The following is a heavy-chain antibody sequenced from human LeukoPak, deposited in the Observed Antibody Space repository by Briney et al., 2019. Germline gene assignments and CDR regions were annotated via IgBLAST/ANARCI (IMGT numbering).Heavy chain of an antibody. D-gene: IGHD4-23*01. J-gene: IGHJ4*02. CDR1: GFTVSTNY. CDR2: IYNGGST. Sequence: GGSLRLSCAASGFTVSTNYMSWVRQAPGKGLEWVSLIYNGGSTYYADPVKGRFTISRDSSKNTVHLQMNSLRAEDTAVYFCARRPDYGGTPTFDYWGQGTLVTVSS. CDR3: ARRPDYGGTPTFDY. V-gene: IGHV3-66*01.